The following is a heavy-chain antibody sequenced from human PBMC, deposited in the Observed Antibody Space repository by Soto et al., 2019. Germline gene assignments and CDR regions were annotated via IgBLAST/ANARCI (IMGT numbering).Heavy chain of an antibody. CDR3: AREGTIGGVAPLGGYYYYGMDV. Sequence: PGGSLRLSCAASGFTFSSYGMHWVRQAPGKGLEWVAVIWYDGSNKYYADSVKGQFTISRDNSKNTLYLQMNSLRAEDTAVYYCAREGTIGGVAPLGGYYYYGMDVWGQGTTVTVSS. J-gene: IGHJ6*01. V-gene: IGHV3-33*01. D-gene: IGHD2-8*02. CDR1: GFTFSSYG. CDR2: IWYDGSNK.